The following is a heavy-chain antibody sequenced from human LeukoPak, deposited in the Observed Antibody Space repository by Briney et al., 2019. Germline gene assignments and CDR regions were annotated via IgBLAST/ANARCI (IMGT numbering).Heavy chain of an antibody. J-gene: IGHJ4*02. CDR1: GGTFSSYA. CDR3: ARGYSYASYYFDY. Sequence: ASVKVSCKASGGTFSSYAISWVRQAPGQGLEWMGGIIPIFGTANCAQKLQGRVTITADESTSTAYMELSSLRSEDTAVYYCARGYSYASYYFDYWGQGTLVTVSS. D-gene: IGHD5-18*01. CDR2: IIPIFGTA. V-gene: IGHV1-69*13.